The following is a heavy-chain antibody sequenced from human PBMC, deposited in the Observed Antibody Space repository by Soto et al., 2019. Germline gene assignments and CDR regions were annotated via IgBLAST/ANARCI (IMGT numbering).Heavy chain of an antibody. CDR2: INPNSGGT. CDR1: GYTFTGYY. J-gene: IGHJ6*03. Sequence: ASVKVSCKASGYTFTGYYMHWVRQAPGQGLEWMGWINPNSGGTNYAQKFQGWVTMTRDTSISTAYMELSRLRSDDTAVYYCARDRRTSSTTGAYWYYYYMDVWGKGTTVTVSS. V-gene: IGHV1-2*04. D-gene: IGHD1-1*01. CDR3: ARDRRTSSTTGAYWYYYYMDV.